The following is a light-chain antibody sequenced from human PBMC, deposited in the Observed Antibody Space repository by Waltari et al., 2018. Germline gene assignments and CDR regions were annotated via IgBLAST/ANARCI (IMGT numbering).Light chain of an antibody. CDR2: DAS. Sequence: EIVLTQSPVSRSLSPGDTATLSCRASQSVSKFLAWYQHRPGQAPRLLVYDASNTATGIPARFSGSGSGTGFTLTISSLEPEDFAVYYCQQRAKWPLTFGGGTRVEI. J-gene: IGKJ4*01. CDR1: QSVSKF. CDR3: QQRAKWPLT. V-gene: IGKV3-11*01.